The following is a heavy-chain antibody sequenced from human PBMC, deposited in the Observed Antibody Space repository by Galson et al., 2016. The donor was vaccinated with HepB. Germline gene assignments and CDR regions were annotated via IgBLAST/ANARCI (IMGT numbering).Heavy chain of an antibody. V-gene: IGHV3-30*04. J-gene: IGHJ4*02. D-gene: IGHD1-26*01. CDR2: VSFDGKNK. Sequence: SLRLSCAPSGFTFRTYSMHWVRQAPGKGLEWVALVSFDGKNKFYADSVKGRFTISKDNSQSTLSLQMNSLRTDDTAVYFCARDRRPAGAFKSDRVGAADYWGQGTLVSVSS. CDR1: GFTFRTYS. CDR3: ARDRRPAGAFKSDRVGAADY.